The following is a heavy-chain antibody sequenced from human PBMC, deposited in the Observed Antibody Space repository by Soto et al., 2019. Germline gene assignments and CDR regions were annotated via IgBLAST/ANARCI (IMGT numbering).Heavy chain of an antibody. D-gene: IGHD2-15*01. CDR2: MNPNSGNT. V-gene: IGHV1-8*01. CDR1: GYTFTSYD. CDR3: ARGPRGLFVVMVAAPWFDP. J-gene: IGHJ5*02. Sequence: QVQLVQSGAEVKKPGASVKVSCKASGYTFTSYDINWVRQATGQGLEWMGWMNPNSGNTGYAQKFQGRVNMTRNNSISTAYMERSSLRPEDTAVYYCARGPRGLFVVMVAAPWFDPWGQGTLVTVSS.